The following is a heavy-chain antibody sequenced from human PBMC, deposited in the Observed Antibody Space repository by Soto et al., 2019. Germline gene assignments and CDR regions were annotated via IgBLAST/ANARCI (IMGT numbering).Heavy chain of an antibody. CDR1: GGTFSSYA. CDR2: IIPIFGTA. Sequence: QVQLVQSGAEVKKPGSSVKVSCKASGGTFSSYAINWVRQAPGQGLEWMGGIIPIFGTANYAQNDQGRVXXXXXXXXXXXXXXXXXXXXXXXXXXXCARGGDGAYYFDYWGKGTLVTVSS. D-gene: IGHD3-16*01. J-gene: IGHJ4*02. CDR3: ARGGDGAYYFDY. V-gene: IGHV1-69*05.